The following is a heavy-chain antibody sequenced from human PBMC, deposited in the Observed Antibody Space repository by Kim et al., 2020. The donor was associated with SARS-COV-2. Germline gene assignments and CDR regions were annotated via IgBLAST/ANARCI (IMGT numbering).Heavy chain of an antibody. J-gene: IGHJ4*02. CDR3: ARDGVRLVTAINDY. D-gene: IGHD2-21*02. Sequence: GGSLRLSCAASGFTFSSYWMSWVRQAPGKGLEWVTNIKQDGSEKYYVDSVKGRFTISRDNAKNSLYLQMNSLRAEDTAVYYCARDGVRLVTAINDYWGQGTLVTVSS. V-gene: IGHV3-7*01. CDR1: GFTFSSYW. CDR2: IKQDGSEK.